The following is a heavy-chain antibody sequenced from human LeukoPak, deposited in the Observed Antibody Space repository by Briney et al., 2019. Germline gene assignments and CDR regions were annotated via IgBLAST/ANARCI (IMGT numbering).Heavy chain of an antibody. J-gene: IGHJ3*02. V-gene: IGHV3-15*01. Sequence: GGSLRLSCAASGFTFGNAWMSWVRQAPGKGLEWVGRIKSKTDGGTTDYAAPVKGRFTISRDDSKNTLYLQMNSLKTEDTAVYYCSGSSGWYGNAFDIWGQGTMVTVSS. CDR3: SGSSGWYGNAFDI. D-gene: IGHD6-19*01. CDR1: GFTFGNAW. CDR2: IKSKTDGGTT.